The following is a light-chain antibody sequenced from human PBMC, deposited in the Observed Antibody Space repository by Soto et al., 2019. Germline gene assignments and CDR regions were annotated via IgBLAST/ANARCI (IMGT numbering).Light chain of an antibody. Sequence: QSALTQPASVSGSPGQSITISCTGTSIDVCAYNYVSWYQQHPGKAPKLMIHEVSKRPSGVSNRFSGSKSGNTASLTISGLQAEDEADYYCSSYTSSSTPYVFGTGTKLTVL. V-gene: IGLV2-14*01. CDR3: SSYTSSSTPYV. J-gene: IGLJ1*01. CDR1: SIDVCAYNY. CDR2: EVS.